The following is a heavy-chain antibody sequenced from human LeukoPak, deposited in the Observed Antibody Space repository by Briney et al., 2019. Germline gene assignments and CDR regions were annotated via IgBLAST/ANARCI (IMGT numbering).Heavy chain of an antibody. V-gene: IGHV3-21*01. CDR1: GFTFSSYS. D-gene: IGHD6-13*01. CDR3: ARDRGYSSSEYYFDY. Sequence: PGGSLRLSCAASGFTFSSYSMNWVRQAPGKGLEWVSSISSSSSYIYYADSVKGRFTISRDNAKNSLYLQMNSLRAEDTAVYYCARDRGYSSSEYYFDYWGQGTLVTVSS. J-gene: IGHJ4*02. CDR2: ISSSSSYI.